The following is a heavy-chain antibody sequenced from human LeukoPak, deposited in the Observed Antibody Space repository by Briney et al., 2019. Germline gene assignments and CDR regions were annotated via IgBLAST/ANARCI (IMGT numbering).Heavy chain of an antibody. CDR1: GGSFSGYY. V-gene: IGHV4-34*01. J-gene: IGHJ4*02. Sequence: SETLSLTCAVYGGSFSGYYWSWIRQPPGKGLEWIGEINHSGSTNYNPSLKSRVTISVDTSKNQFSLKLSSVTAADTAVYYCARDADSYSGRLPSDYWGQGTLVTVSS. D-gene: IGHD6-13*01. CDR3: ARDADSYSGRLPSDY. CDR2: INHSGST.